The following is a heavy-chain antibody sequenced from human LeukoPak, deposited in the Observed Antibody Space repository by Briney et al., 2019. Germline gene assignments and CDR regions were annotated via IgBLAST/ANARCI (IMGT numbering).Heavy chain of an antibody. CDR3: AREKRGYDILTGYYYGMDV. CDR1: GGSISSYY. D-gene: IGHD3-9*01. V-gene: IGHV4-4*07. CDR2: IYTSGST. J-gene: IGHJ6*02. Sequence: PSETLSLTCTVSGGSISSYYWSWIRQPAGKGLEWIGRIYTSGSTNYNPSLKSRVTMSVDTSKNQFPLKLSSVTAADTAVYYCAREKRGYDILTGYYYGMDVWGQGTTVTVSS.